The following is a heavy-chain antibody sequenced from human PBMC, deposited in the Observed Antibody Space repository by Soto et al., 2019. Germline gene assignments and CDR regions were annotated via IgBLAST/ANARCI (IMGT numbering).Heavy chain of an antibody. D-gene: IGHD2-21*02. CDR2: IYSGGST. J-gene: IGHJ3*02. CDR3: ARACGGDCFGAFDI. CDR1: GFTVSSNY. V-gene: IGHV3-53*04. Sequence: GGSLRLSCAASGFTVSSNYMSWVRQAPGKGLEWVSVIYSGGSTYYADSVKGRITISRHNSKNTLYLQMNSLRAEDTAVYYCARACGGDCFGAFDIWGQGTMVTVSS.